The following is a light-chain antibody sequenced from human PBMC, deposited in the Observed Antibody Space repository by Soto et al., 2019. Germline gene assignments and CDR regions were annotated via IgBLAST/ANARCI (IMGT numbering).Light chain of an antibody. CDR2: LGS. Sequence: DIVMTQSPLSLPVTPGEPASISCRSSQSLLHSNGYNYLDWYLQKPGQSPQLLIYLGSNRASGVTDRFSGSGSGTDFTLTISRVEAEDVGVYYCMQALQTPVTLGPGTKVDIK. CDR3: MQALQTPVT. J-gene: IGKJ3*01. CDR1: QSLLHSNGYNY. V-gene: IGKV2-28*01.